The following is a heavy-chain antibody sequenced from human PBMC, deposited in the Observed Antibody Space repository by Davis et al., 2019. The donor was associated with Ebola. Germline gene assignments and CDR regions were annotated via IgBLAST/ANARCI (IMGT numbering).Heavy chain of an antibody. CDR1: GYTFTNFG. CDR3: ARVKGTYYGFLSGYPYGMDV. V-gene: IGHV1-18*01. J-gene: IGHJ6*02. CDR2: ITTDNGLT. Sequence: AASVKVSCKASGYTFTNFGITWMRQAPGQGLEWMGWITTDNGLTVYAQKFQGRVTMTTDTSTSTSYLELRSLRSDDTAMYYCARVKGTYYGFLSGYPYGMDVWGQGTTVTVSS. D-gene: IGHD3-3*01.